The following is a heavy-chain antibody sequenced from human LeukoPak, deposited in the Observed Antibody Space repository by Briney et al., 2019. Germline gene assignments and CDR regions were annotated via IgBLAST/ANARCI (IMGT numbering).Heavy chain of an antibody. Sequence: PGGSLRLSCAVSGFTVSGNYMSWIRQAPGKGLEWVSLIYSDDTTLYADSVKGRFTISRDNAQNSLSLQMNSLRAEDTAVYYCAREMRATISRYFDLWGRGTLVTVSS. CDR3: AREMRATISRYFDL. V-gene: IGHV3-53*01. D-gene: IGHD5-24*01. CDR2: IYSDDTT. CDR1: GFTVSGNY. J-gene: IGHJ2*01.